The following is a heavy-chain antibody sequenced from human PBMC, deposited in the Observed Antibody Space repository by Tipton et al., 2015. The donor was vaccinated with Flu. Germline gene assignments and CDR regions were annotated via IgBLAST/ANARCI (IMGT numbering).Heavy chain of an antibody. Sequence: SLRLSCAASGFTFSSYAMSWVRQAPGKGLEWVSAISGSGGSTYYADSVKGRFTISRDNSKNTLYLQMNSLRAEDTAVYYCANNIPRHYYDSSGHDYWGQGTLVTVSS. V-gene: IGHV3-23*01. CDR1: GFTFSSYA. J-gene: IGHJ4*02. CDR3: ANNIPRHYYDSSGHDY. D-gene: IGHD3-22*01. CDR2: ISGSGGST.